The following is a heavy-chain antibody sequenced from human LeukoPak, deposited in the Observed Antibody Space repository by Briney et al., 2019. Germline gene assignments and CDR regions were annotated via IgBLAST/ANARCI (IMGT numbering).Heavy chain of an antibody. CDR1: GGSISSGGYY. Sequence: PSETLSLTCTVSGGSISSGGYYWSWIRQHPGKGLEWIGYIYYSGSTYYNPSLKSRVTISVDTSKNQFSLKLSSVTAADTAVYYCARENSSGYYYWELPTVRAYFDYWGQGTLVTVSS. D-gene: IGHD3-22*01. CDR2: IYYSGST. CDR3: ARENSSGYYYWELPTVRAYFDY. J-gene: IGHJ4*02. V-gene: IGHV4-31*03.